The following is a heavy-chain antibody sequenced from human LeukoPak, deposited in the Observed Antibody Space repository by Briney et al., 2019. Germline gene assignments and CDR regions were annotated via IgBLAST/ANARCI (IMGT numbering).Heavy chain of an antibody. D-gene: IGHD3-22*01. CDR2: IYTTGST. J-gene: IGHJ6*03. Sequence: SETLYLTCTVSGGSIINYYWSWICQSAGTGQEWCGRIYTTGSTNYKPSLQSRISMSVDTSKNQFSLRLTSVSAADTAVYYCARLKYYDSTGYSPGYYMDVWGKGITVTVSS. CDR3: ARLKYYDSTGYSPGYYMDV. V-gene: IGHV4-4*07. CDR1: GGSIINYY.